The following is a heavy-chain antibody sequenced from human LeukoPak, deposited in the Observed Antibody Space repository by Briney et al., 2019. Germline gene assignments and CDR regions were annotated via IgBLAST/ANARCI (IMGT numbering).Heavy chain of an antibody. J-gene: IGHJ4*02. CDR2: ISGSGGST. D-gene: IGHD3-10*01. CDR3: AKGITMVRGVDY. CDR1: GFIFSSYA. Sequence: GSLRLSCAASGFIFSSYAMSWVRQAPGKGLEWVSAISGSGGSTYYADSVKGRFTISRDNSKNTLYLQMNSLRAEDTAVYYCAKGITMVRGVDYWGQGTLVTVSS. V-gene: IGHV3-23*01.